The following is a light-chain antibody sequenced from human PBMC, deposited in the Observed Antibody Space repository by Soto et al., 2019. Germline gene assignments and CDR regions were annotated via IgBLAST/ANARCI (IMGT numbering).Light chain of an antibody. Sequence: EIVLTQSPGTLSLSPGERATLSCRASQSVSSSYLAWYQQKPGQAPRLLIYGASSRATGIPDRFSGSGSGPDFTLTISRLEPEDFAVYYCQQYGSSPGGFTFGPGTKVDIK. CDR3: QQYGSSPGGFT. V-gene: IGKV3-20*01. CDR2: GAS. J-gene: IGKJ3*01. CDR1: QSVSSSY.